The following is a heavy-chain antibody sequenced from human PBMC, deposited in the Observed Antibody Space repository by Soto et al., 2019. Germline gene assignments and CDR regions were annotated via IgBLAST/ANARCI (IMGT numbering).Heavy chain of an antibody. CDR2: IDPSDSYT. CDR3: ASSPRGYCSSTSCRELGNYYGMDV. V-gene: IGHV5-10-1*01. J-gene: IGHJ6*02. Sequence: PGESLKISCKGSGYTFSNYWIAWVRQMPEKGLEWMGRIDPSDSYTNYSPSFQGHVTISADKSISTAYLQWSSLKASDTAMYYCASSPRGYCSSTSCRELGNYYGMDVWGQGTTVTVSS. CDR1: GYTFSNYW. D-gene: IGHD2-2*01.